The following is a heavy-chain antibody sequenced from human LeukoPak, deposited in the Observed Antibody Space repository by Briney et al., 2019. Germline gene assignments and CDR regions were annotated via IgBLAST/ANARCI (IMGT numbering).Heavy chain of an antibody. CDR3: AKDRYPGYYDY. D-gene: IGHD2/OR15-2a*01. J-gene: IGHJ4*02. CDR2: ISGSGGST. V-gene: IGHV3-23*01. CDR1: GFTFSSYA. Sequence: GGSLRLSCAASGFTFSSYAMSWVRQAPGKGLEWVSAISGSGGSTYYADSVKGRFTISSDDSKNTLYLQMNSLRAEDTALYFCAKDRYPGYYDYWGQGTLVTVSS.